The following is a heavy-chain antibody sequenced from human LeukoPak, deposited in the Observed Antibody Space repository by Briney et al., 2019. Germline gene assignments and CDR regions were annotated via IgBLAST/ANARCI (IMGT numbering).Heavy chain of an antibody. V-gene: IGHV3-30*18. Sequence: PGGSLRLSCAASGFTFSSYSMNWVRQAPGKGLEWVAVISYDGSNKYYANSVKGRFTISRDNSKNTLYLQMNSLRAEDTAVYYCAKDLFGIAVAGTTYYYYYYMDVWGKGTTVTVSS. D-gene: IGHD6-19*01. CDR1: GFTFSSYS. CDR2: ISYDGSNK. CDR3: AKDLFGIAVAGTTYYYYYYMDV. J-gene: IGHJ6*03.